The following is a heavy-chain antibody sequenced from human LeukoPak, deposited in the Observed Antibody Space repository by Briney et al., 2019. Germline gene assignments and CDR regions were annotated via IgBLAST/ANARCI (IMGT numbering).Heavy chain of an antibody. V-gene: IGHV4-39*01. J-gene: IGHJ4*02. CDR3: ARLKTGYIDY. CDR1: GGSISSSSYY. Sequence: SETLSLTCTVSGGSISSSSYYWGWIRQPPGKGLEWIGSIYYSGSTYYNPSLKSRVTISVDTSKNQFSLKLSSVTAADTAVYYCARLKTGYIDYWGQGTLVTVSS. D-gene: IGHD1-1*01. CDR2: IYYSGST.